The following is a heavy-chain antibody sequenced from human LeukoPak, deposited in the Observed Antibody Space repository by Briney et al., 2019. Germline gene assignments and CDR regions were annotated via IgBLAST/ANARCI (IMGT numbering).Heavy chain of an antibody. CDR3: AKEYHRVHDAFDT. Sequence: GRSLRLSCAASGFSFSSESMHWVRQAPGKGLEWVAVISYDGSKKYYADSVKGRFTISRDNSKSTVYLQMNSLTTEDTAVYHCAKEYHRVHDAFDTWGTGQWSPSLQ. D-gene: IGHD2-2*01. J-gene: IGHJ3*02. CDR2: ISYDGSKK. V-gene: IGHV3-30*18. CDR1: GFSFSSES.